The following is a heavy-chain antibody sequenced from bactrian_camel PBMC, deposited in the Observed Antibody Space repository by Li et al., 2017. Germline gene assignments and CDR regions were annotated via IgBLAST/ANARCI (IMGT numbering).Heavy chain of an antibody. V-gene: IGHV3S53*01. D-gene: IGHD1*01. CDR2: IDMYGAI. Sequence: HVQLVESGGGSVQTGGSLRLSCEASATSYNTRSIGWFRQAPGKEREGVASIDMYGAITYADSVKGRFTISKDSATNTLYLQMNSLKPEDTAMYYCAAPCTVDASYRGQGTQVTVS. J-gene: IGHJ4*01. CDR1: ATSYNTRS. CDR3: AAPCTVDASY.